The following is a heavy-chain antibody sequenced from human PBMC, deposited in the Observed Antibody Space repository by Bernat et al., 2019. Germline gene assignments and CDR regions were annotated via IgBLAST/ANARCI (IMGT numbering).Heavy chain of an antibody. CDR2: IYHSGSA. CDR3: ARTPWSGGLNNAFDI. J-gene: IGHJ3*02. Sequence: QVQLQQWGAGLLKPSETLSLTCTVSGGSTSTYYWTWIRQPPGKGLEWIGQIYHSGSANYSPSLRSRVTISIDTSKNQFSLRLTSVTAADTAMYYCARTPWSGGLNNAFDIWGQGTMVTVSS. D-gene: IGHD3-3*01. CDR1: GGSTSTYY. V-gene: IGHV4-59*08.